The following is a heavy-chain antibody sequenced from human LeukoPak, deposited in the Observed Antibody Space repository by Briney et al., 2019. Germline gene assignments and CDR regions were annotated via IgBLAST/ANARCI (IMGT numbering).Heavy chain of an antibody. CDR3: ARIPRITMVRGVPVGAIDI. CDR1: VGSVSSGSYY. J-gene: IGHJ3*02. V-gene: IGHV4-61*01. CDR2: RYYRGST. Sequence: SETLSLTCTVSVGSVSSGSYYWSWIRQPPGKGLEWIGYRYYRGSTNYNPSLKSRVTMSVDTAKNQFSLKLRSVTDADTAVYYCARIPRITMVRGVPVGAIDIWGQGTMVTVSS. D-gene: IGHD3-10*01.